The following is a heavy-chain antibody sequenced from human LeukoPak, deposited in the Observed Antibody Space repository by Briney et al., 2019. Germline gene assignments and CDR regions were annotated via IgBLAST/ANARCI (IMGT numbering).Heavy chain of an antibody. D-gene: IGHD3-22*01. Sequence: ASVKVSCKASGYTFTSYGISWVRQAPGQGLEWMGWISAYNGNTNYAQKLQGRVTMTTDTSTSTAYMELRSLRSDDTAVYYCARANHLYYYDSSGYRTGHFDYWGQGTLVTVSS. CDR1: GYTFTSYG. J-gene: IGHJ4*02. V-gene: IGHV1-18*01. CDR2: ISAYNGNT. CDR3: ARANHLYYYDSSGYRTGHFDY.